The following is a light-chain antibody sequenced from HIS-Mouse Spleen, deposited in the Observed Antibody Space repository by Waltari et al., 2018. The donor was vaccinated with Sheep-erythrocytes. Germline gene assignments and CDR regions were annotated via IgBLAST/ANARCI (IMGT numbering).Light chain of an antibody. CDR3: LQDYNYPYT. CDR2: AAS. V-gene: IGKV1-6*01. Sequence: AIQMTQSPSSLSASVGDRVTITCRASQGIRNDLGWYKQKPGKAPKLLIYAASSLQSGVQSRFSGSGSGTDVTLTISSLQPEDFATYYCLQDYNYPYTFGQGTKLEIK. J-gene: IGKJ2*01. CDR1: QGIRND.